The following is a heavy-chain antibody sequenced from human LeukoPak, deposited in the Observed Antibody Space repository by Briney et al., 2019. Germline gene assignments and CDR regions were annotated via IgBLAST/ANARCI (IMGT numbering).Heavy chain of an antibody. Sequence: PSQTLSLTCTVSGGSISSGNYYWSWIRQPAGKGLEWIGRIYTSGSTNYNPSLKSRVTISVDTSKNQFSLKLSSVTAADTAVYYCARDHRITMIVGDWGQGTLVTVSS. CDR1: GGSISSGNYY. CDR3: ARDHRITMIVGD. CDR2: IYTSGST. J-gene: IGHJ4*02. V-gene: IGHV4-61*02. D-gene: IGHD3-22*01.